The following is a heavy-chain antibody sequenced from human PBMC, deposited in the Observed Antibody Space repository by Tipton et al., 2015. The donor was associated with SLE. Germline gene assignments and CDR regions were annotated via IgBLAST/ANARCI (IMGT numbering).Heavy chain of an antibody. D-gene: IGHD4-17*01. Sequence: DSVEGRFTISRDNSKSRLYLQMSSLRAEDTAVYYCAREMFDNGADGFFHHWGQGTLVTVSS. V-gene: IGHV3-30*13. CDR3: AREMFDNGADGFFHH. J-gene: IGHJ1*01.